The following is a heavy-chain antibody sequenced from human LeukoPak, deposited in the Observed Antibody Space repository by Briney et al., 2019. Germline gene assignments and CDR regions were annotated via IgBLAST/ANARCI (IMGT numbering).Heavy chain of an antibody. D-gene: IGHD3-22*01. CDR1: GGSISSYY. V-gene: IGHV4-4*07. Sequence: PSETLSLTCTVSGGSISSYYWSWIRQPAGKGLEWIGRIYTSGSTNYNPSLKSRVTMSVDTSKNQFSPKLSSVTAADTAVYYCAREQSYYDSSGYYYGAFDIWGQGTMVTVSS. CDR3: AREQSYYDSSGYYYGAFDI. J-gene: IGHJ3*02. CDR2: IYTSGST.